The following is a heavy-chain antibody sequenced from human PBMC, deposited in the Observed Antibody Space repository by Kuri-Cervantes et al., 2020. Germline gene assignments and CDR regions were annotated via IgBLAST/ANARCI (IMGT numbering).Heavy chain of an antibody. CDR1: GGSISSYY. CDR2: IYTSGST. Sequence: GSLRLSCTVSGGSISSYYWSWIRQPAGKGLEWIGRIYTSGSTNYNPSLKSRVTMSVGTSKNQFSLKLSSVTAADTAVYYCARISIVGAIADYWGQGTLVTVSS. CDR3: ARISIVGAIADY. D-gene: IGHD1-26*01. J-gene: IGHJ4*02. V-gene: IGHV4-4*07.